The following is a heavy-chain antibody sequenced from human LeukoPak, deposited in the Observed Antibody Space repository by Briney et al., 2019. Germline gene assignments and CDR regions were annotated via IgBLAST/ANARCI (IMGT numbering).Heavy chain of an antibody. V-gene: IGHV1-8*01. Sequence: ASVKVSSKSSGYTFTSYDINWVRQATGQGLEWMGWMNPNSGNTGYAQKFQGRVTMTRNTSISTAYMELSSLRSEDTAVYYCARGPYSGSYYYHYMDVGGKGTTVTVS. CDR1: GYTFTSYD. CDR2: MNPNSGNT. J-gene: IGHJ6*03. D-gene: IGHD1-26*01. CDR3: ARGPYSGSYYYHYMDV.